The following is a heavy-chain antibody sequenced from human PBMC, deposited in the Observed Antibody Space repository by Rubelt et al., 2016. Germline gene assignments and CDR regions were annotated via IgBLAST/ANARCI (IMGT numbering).Heavy chain of an antibody. V-gene: IGHV1-69*04. CDR3: ATDLDIDSSGYNEWNALRI. D-gene: IGHD3-22*01. CDR2: IIPILGIA. Sequence: GRQAPGQGLEWMGRIIPILGIANYAQKFQGRVTMTEDTSTDTAYMELSSLRSEDTAVYYCATDLDIDSSGYNEWNALRIWGQGTMVTVSS. J-gene: IGHJ3*02.